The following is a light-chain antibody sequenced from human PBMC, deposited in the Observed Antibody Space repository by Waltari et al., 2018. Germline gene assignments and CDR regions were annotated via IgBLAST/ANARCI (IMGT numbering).Light chain of an antibody. CDR1: SSDVGRYNL. V-gene: IGLV2-23*02. CDR3: CSYAGSSTLWV. Sequence: QSALTHPASVSGSPGQSITISCTVTSSDVGRYNLVSWYQQHPGKAPKLMIYEVSKRPSGVSNRFSGSKSGNTASLTISGLQAEDEAGYYCCSYAGSSTLWVFGTGTKVTVL. J-gene: IGLJ1*01. CDR2: EVS.